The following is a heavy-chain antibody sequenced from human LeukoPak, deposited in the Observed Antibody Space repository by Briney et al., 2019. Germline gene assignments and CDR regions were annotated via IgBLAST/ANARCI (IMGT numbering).Heavy chain of an antibody. CDR2: INQGGGER. D-gene: IGHD4-17*01. CDR3: ARGPDYGARTDFLDY. J-gene: IGHJ4*02. V-gene: IGHV3-7*03. Sequence: GGSLRLSCAASGFIFNRHWMNWVRQAPGKGLEWVANINQGGGERNYVDSVKGRFTISRDDAKNSLYLQLNSLRVEDTAIYYCARGPDYGARTDFLDYWGRGALVTVSS. CDR1: GFIFNRHW.